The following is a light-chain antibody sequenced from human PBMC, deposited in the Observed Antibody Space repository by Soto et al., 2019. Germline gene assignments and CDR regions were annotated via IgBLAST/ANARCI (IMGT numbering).Light chain of an antibody. CDR1: SSDVGGYTY. CDR2: DVS. V-gene: IGLV2-14*01. Sequence: QSVLTQPTSVSGSPGQSITISCTGTSSDVGGYTYVSWYQQYPGKAPKLMIYDVSNRPSGVFHRFSGSKSGNTASLTISGLQAEDEADYYCNSYRDSSTFGFGSGTKVTVL. J-gene: IGLJ1*01. CDR3: NSYRDSSTFG.